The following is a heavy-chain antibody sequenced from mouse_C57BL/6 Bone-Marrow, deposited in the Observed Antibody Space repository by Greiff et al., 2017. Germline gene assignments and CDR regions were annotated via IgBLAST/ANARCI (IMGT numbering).Heavy chain of an antibody. CDR1: GYTFTSYW. V-gene: IGHV1-53*01. D-gene: IGHD4-1*01. Sequence: QVQLQQPGTELVKPGASVKLSCKASGYTFTSYWMHWVKQRPGQGLEWIGNINPSNGGTNYNEKFKSKATLTVDKSSSTAYMQLSSLTSEDSAVYCCARLLTGTYWYFYVWGTGTTVTVSS. CDR2: INPSNGGT. CDR3: ARLLTGTYWYFYV. J-gene: IGHJ1*03.